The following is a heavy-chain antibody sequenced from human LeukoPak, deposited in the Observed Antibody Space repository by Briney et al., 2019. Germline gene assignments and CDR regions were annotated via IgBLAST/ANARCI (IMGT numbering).Heavy chain of an antibody. V-gene: IGHV4-39*01. CDR2: ISYSGRT. CDR3: ARLKTGDYGDYGGDY. D-gene: IGHD4-17*01. J-gene: IGHJ4*02. CDR1: GGSITSRDYY. Sequence: PSETLSLTCTVSGGSITSRDYYWGWIRQPPGKGLEWSGTISYSGRTYYSPSLESRVTISVDTSKNRFSLKLSSVTAADTAVYYCARLKTGDYGDYGGDYWGQGTLVTVSS.